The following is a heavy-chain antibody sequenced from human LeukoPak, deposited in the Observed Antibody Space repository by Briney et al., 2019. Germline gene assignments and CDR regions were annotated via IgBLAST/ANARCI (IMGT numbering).Heavy chain of an antibody. CDR2: IYYSGST. CDR1: GGSISSSSYY. J-gene: IGHJ6*03. CDR3: AREETNYYYYMDV. D-gene: IGHD4-11*01. V-gene: IGHV4-39*07. Sequence: PSETLSLTCTVSGGSISSSSYYWGWIRQPQGKGLEWIGSIYYSGSTYYNPSLKSRVTISVDTSKNQFSLKLSSVTAADTAVYYCAREETNYYYYMDVWGKGTTVTVSS.